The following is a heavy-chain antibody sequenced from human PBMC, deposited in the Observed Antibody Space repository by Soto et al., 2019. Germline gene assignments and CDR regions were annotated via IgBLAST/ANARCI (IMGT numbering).Heavy chain of an antibody. D-gene: IGHD3-3*01. CDR3: TTDQSLRFLEWLSNY. CDR1: GFTFSNAW. V-gene: IGHV3-15*01. CDR2: IKSKTDGETT. Sequence: EVQLVESGGGLVKPGGSLRLSCAASGFTFSNAWMSWVRQAPGKGLEWVGRIKSKTDGETTDYAAPVKGRFTISRDDSKNTLYLQMNSLKTEDTAVYYCTTDQSLRFLEWLSNYWGQGTLVTVSS. J-gene: IGHJ4*02.